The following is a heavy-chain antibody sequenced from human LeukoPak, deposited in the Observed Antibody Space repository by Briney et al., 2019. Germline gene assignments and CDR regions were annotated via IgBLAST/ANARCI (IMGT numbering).Heavy chain of an antibody. CDR2: IWYDGSNK. J-gene: IGHJ4*02. CDR1: GFTFSSYG. Sequence: PGGSLRLASAAAGFTFSSYGMHWVRQAAGKGLEWGAVIWYDGSNKYYADSVKGRFTISRVNSKNTLYLQMNSLRAEDTAVYYCAREQLAYCGGDCVLDYWGQGTLVTVSS. D-gene: IGHD2-21*02. V-gene: IGHV3-33*01. CDR3: AREQLAYCGGDCVLDY.